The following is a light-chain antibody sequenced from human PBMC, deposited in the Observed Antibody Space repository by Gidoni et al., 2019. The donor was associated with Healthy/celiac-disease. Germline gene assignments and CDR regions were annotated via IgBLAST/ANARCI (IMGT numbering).Light chain of an antibody. CDR3: NSRDSSGNHVV. J-gene: IGLJ2*01. CDR2: GKN. V-gene: IGLV3-19*01. Sequence: SALTQDPAVSVALGQTVRITCQGDSLRSYYASWYQQKPGQAPVLVIYGKNNRPSGIPDRFSGSSSGNTASLTITGAQAEDEADYYCNSRDSSGNHVVFGGGTKLTVL. CDR1: SLRSYY.